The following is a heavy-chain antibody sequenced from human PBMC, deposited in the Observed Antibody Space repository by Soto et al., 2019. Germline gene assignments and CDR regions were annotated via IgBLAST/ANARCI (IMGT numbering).Heavy chain of an antibody. J-gene: IGHJ5*02. CDR1: GGSISSSNW. CDR2: IYHSGST. Sequence: PSETLSLTCAVSGGSISSSNWWSWVRQPPGKGLEWIGEIYHSGSTNYNPSLKSRVTISVDKSKNQFSLKLSSVTAADTAVYYCARDQHLRVLRFLEWSNWFDPWGQGTLVTVSS. V-gene: IGHV4-4*02. CDR3: ARDQHLRVLRFLEWSNWFDP. D-gene: IGHD3-3*01.